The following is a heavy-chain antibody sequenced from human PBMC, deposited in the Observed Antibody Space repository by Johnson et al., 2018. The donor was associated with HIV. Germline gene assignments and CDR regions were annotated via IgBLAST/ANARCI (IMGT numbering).Heavy chain of an antibody. D-gene: IGHD1/OR15-1a*01. CDR3: ANSREHESHIHAFDI. CDR1: GFTFSSYA. V-gene: IGHV3-23*04. CDR2: ISGSGGST. Sequence: VQLVESGGGLVPPGGSLSLSCAASGFTFSSYAMSWVRQAPGKGLEWVSAISGSGGSTYYADSVKGRFTISRDNSKNTLYLQMDSLRAEDTAVYYCANSREHESHIHAFDIWGQGTMVTVSS. J-gene: IGHJ3*02.